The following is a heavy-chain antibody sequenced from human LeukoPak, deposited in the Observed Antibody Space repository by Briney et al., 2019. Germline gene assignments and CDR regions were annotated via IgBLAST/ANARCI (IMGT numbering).Heavy chain of an antibody. CDR2: ISGSGVNT. J-gene: IGHJ6*02. V-gene: IGHV3-23*01. Sequence: GGSLRLSCAASGFTFSSYGMSWVRQAPGKGLEWVSSISGSGVNTYYADSVKGRFTISRDNSKNTLYLQMNSLRAEGTAVYYCAKDASRYYDILTGYPPPQDVWGQGTTVTVSS. CDR1: GFTFSSYG. CDR3: AKDASRYYDILTGYPPPQDV. D-gene: IGHD3-9*01.